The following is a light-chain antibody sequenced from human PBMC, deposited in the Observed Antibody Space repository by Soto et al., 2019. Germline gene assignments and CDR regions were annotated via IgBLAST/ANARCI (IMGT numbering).Light chain of an antibody. Sequence: DIQMTQSPSSLSASVGDRVTITCQASQDISNYLNWYQQKPGKAPKLLIYDASNLETGVPSRFSGSGSGTDFTFTISSLQPEEIATYYCQQYDNLPLPFGPGTKVDIK. CDR2: DAS. J-gene: IGKJ3*01. CDR1: QDISNY. V-gene: IGKV1-33*01. CDR3: QQYDNLPLP.